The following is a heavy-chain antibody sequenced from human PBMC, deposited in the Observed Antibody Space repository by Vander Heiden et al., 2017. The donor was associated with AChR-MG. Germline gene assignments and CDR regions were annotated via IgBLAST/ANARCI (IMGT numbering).Heavy chain of an antibody. J-gene: IGHJ5*02. Sequence: QVRLVASGGGVVQPGGSLRLSCEASGFTFGVYGMHWVRQAPGKGLGWVALKRHDGNKEYYGDSVKGRFTVSRDNSKKILYLQMDDLRPDDTALYFCAKDVKTGLTHFSFWSGPTPTFDPRGQGTLVIVSS. CDR3: AKDVKTGLTHFSFWSGPTPTFDP. CDR1: GFTFGVYG. V-gene: IGHV3-30*02. D-gene: IGHD3-3*01. CDR2: KRHDGNKE.